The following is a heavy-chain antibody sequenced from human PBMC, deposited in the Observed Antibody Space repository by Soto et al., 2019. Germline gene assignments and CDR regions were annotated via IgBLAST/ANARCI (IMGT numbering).Heavy chain of an antibody. CDR2: IYSSGTT. Sequence: QVQLQESGPGLVKPSQTLSLTCTVSGGSTRSGGYYWTWIRQHPGKGPEWIGYIYSSGTTYYNPSIESRVTMSLDTSKNQFSLNLNSVTAADTAMYSCARERGGYGNHDSWGQGTLVIVSS. J-gene: IGHJ4*02. D-gene: IGHD6-13*01. V-gene: IGHV4-31*03. CDR1: GGSTRSGGYY. CDR3: ARERGGYGNHDS.